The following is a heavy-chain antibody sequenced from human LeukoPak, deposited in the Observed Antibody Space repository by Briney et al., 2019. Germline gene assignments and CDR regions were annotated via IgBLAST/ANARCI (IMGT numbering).Heavy chain of an antibody. CDR3: ARKEGYYDSSGYPMDV. D-gene: IGHD3-22*01. V-gene: IGHV1-2*02. J-gene: IGHJ6*02. CDR1: GYTFTGYY. Sequence: ASVKVSCKASGYTFTGYYMHCVRQAPGQGLEWMGWINPNSGGTNYAQKFQGRVTMTRDTSISTAYMEVSRLRYDDTAVYYCARKEGYYDSSGYPMDVWGQGTTVTVSS. CDR2: INPNSGGT.